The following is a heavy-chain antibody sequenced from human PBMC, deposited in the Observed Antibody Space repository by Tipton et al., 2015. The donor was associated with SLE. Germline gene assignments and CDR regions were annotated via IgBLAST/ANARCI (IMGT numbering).Heavy chain of an antibody. D-gene: IGHD3-22*01. J-gene: IGHJ3*02. CDR2: IWYSGST. Sequence: TLSLTCAVYGGSFSGYYWSWIRQPPGKGLEWIGSIWYSGSTYYNPSLKSRVTISVDTSKNQFSLKLSSVTAADTAVYYCARDMIGGAFDIWGQGTMVTVSS. CDR3: ARDMIGGAFDI. V-gene: IGHV4-34*01. CDR1: GGSFSGYY.